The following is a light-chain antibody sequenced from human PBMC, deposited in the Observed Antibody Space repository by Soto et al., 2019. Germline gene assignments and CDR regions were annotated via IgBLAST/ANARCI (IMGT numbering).Light chain of an antibody. CDR2: DVS. CDR1: SSDVGGYNY. CDR3: SSYTSSSTLV. Sequence: QSALTQPASVSGSPGQSITISCTGTSSDVGGYNYVSWYQQHPGKAPKLMIYDVSNRPSGVSNRFSGSKSGNTASLNISGLQAEDEADYFCSSYTSSSTLVFGGGTKLTAL. J-gene: IGLJ2*01. V-gene: IGLV2-14*01.